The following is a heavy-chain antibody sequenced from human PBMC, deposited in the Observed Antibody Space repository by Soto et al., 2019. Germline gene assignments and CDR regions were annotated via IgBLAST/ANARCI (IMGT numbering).Heavy chain of an antibody. J-gene: IGHJ4*02. CDR1: GYTFTSYG. D-gene: IGHD3-22*01. CDR2: ISAYNGNT. V-gene: IGHV1-18*01. Sequence: GASVKVSCKASGYTFTSYGISWVRQAPGQGLEWMGWISAYNGNTNYAQKLQGRVTMTTDTSTSTAYMELRSLRSDDTAVYYCARTRPYYYDSSGYFPFDYWGQRTLVTVSS. CDR3: ARTRPYYYDSSGYFPFDY.